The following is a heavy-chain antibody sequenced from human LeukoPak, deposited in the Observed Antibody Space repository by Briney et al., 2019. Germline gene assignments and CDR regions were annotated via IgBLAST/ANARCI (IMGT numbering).Heavy chain of an antibody. V-gene: IGHV3-48*01. CDR1: GFTFSSYS. D-gene: IGHD6-19*01. Sequence: PGGFLRLSCAASGFTFSSYSMNWVRQAPGKGLEWVSYISSSSSTIYYADSVKGRFTISRDNSKNTLYLQMNSLRAEDTAVYYCARGGWSDYLDYWGQGILVTVSS. CDR3: ARGGWSDYLDY. CDR2: ISSSSSTI. J-gene: IGHJ4*02.